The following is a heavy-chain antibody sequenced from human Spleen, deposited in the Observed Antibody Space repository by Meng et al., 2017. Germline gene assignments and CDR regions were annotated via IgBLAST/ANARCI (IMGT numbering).Heavy chain of an antibody. CDR3: ARDRGGIQLWLGSAFDI. CDR1: GFSVSSNE. D-gene: IGHD5-18*01. CDR2: ISSSGSTI. J-gene: IGHJ3*02. V-gene: IGHV3-48*03. Sequence: GGSLRLSCAASGFSVSSNEMSWVRQAPGKGLEWVSYISSSGSTIYYADSVKGRFTISRDNAKNSLYLQMNSLRAEDTAVYYCARDRGGIQLWLGSAFDIWGQGTMVTVSS.